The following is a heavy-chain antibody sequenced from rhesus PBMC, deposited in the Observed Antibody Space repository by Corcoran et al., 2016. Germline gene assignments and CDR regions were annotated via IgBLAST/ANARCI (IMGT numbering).Heavy chain of an antibody. CDR3: ARLNGSSYGRYFDI. Sequence: QVQLQESGPGLVKPSETLSLTCAVSGYSISSGYGWSWIRQPPGKGLEWIGYIPYRGSIAYTPACKSRGTITIDTAKNQFSLKLSSVTAADTAVYYCARLNGSSYGRYFDIWGPGTPITISS. J-gene: IGHJ2*01. D-gene: IGHD4-29*01. CDR2: IPYRGSI. V-gene: IGHV4-127*01. CDR1: GYSISSGYG.